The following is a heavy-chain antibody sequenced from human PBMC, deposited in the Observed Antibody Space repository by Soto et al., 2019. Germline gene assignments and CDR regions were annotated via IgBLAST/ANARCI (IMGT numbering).Heavy chain of an antibody. CDR3: AIIVLVPAARGDYYYYYGMDV. V-gene: IGHV4-59*08. Sequence: SETLSLTCAVSGGSISSYYWSWIRQPPGKGLEWIGYIYYSGSTNYNPSLKSRVTISVDTSKNQFSLKLSSVTAADTAVYYCAIIVLVPAARGDYYYYYGMDVWGQGTTVTVSS. D-gene: IGHD2-2*01. J-gene: IGHJ6*02. CDR1: GGSISSYY. CDR2: IYYSGST.